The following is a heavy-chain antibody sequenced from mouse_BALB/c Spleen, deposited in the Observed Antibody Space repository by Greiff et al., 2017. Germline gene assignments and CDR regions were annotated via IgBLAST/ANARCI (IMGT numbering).Heavy chain of an antibody. J-gene: IGHJ4*01. CDR2: IWSDGST. V-gene: IGHV2-6-2*01. Sequence: VQLVESGPDLVAPSQSLSITCTVSGFSLTSYGVHWVRQPPGKGLEWLVVIWSDGSTTYNSALKSRLSISKDNSKSQVFLKMNSLQTDDTARYYCARGSYDGYYYAMDYWGQGTSVTVSS. CDR1: GFSLTSYG. CDR3: ARGSYDGYYYAMDY. D-gene: IGHD2-3*01.